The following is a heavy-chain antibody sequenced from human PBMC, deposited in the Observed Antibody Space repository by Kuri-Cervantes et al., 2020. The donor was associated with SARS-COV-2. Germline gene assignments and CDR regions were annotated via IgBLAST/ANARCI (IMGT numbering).Heavy chain of an antibody. V-gene: IGHV3-13*03. J-gene: IGHJ4*02. CDR3: ARSPGDGDYDPFDY. D-gene: IGHD4-17*01. CDR1: GFTFSSYD. CDR2: IGTAGDT. Sequence: GESLKISCAACGFTFSSYDMHWVRQATGKGLEWVSAIGTAGDTYYPGSVKGQSTISRENAKNSLYLQMNSLRAGDTAVYYCARSPGDGDYDPFDYWGQGTLVTVSS.